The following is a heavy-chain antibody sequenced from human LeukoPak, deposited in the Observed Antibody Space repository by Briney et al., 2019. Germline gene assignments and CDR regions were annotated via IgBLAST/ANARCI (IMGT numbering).Heavy chain of an antibody. V-gene: IGHV3-23*01. CDR3: AKSIYCTGGACYLLPFDY. CDR2: IGGSGGSA. J-gene: IGHJ4*02. CDR1: GFTFSSYA. Sequence: PGGSLRPSCAASGFTFSSYAMSWVRQAPGKGLEWVSAIGGSGGSAYSADSVKGRFTISRDNSKNTLYLQMNSLRADDTAVYYCAKSIYCTGGACYLLPFDYWGQGTLVTVSS. D-gene: IGHD2-8*02.